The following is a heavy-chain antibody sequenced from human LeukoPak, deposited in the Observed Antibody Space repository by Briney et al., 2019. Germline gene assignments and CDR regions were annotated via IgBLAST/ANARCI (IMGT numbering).Heavy chain of an antibody. CDR3: TIESPDYYDSSGYYPGVAFDI. CDR1: GGSISSSSYY. D-gene: IGHD3-22*01. V-gene: IGHV4-39*01. J-gene: IGHJ3*02. CDR2: IYYSGST. Sequence: PSETLSLTCTVSGGSISSSSYYWGWIRQPPGKGLEWIGSIYYSGSTYYNPSLKSRVTISVDTSKNQLSLKLSSATAADTAVYYSTIESPDYYDSSGYYPGVAFDIWGQGTMVTVSS.